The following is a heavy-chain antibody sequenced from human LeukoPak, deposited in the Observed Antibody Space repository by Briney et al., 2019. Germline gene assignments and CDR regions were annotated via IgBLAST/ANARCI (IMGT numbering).Heavy chain of an antibody. Sequence: ASVKVSCKASGYTFTSYGISWVRQAPGQGLEWMGWISAYNGNTNYAQKLQGRVTITADESTSTAYMELSSLRSEDTAVYYCARETTGYCSGGSCYNAFDIWGQGTMVTVSS. D-gene: IGHD2-15*01. CDR2: ISAYNGNT. CDR1: GYTFTSYG. V-gene: IGHV1-18*01. CDR3: ARETTGYCSGGSCYNAFDI. J-gene: IGHJ3*02.